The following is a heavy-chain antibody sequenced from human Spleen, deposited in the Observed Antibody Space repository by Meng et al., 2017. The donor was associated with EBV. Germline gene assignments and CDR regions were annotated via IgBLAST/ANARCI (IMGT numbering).Heavy chain of an antibody. Sequence: QVHLVESGXGVVQPGXSLRLPCATSGFTFGNYGFHWVRQAPGKGPEWVAIIPSDGSHNKYYADSVKGRFTISRDNSKNTLYLQMNSLRTEDTAVYYCAKDLSGRFDPWGQGTLVTVSA. D-gene: IGHD1-14*01. CDR2: IPSDGSHNK. CDR3: AKDLSGRFDP. CDR1: GFTFGNYG. J-gene: IGHJ5*02. V-gene: IGHV3-30*18.